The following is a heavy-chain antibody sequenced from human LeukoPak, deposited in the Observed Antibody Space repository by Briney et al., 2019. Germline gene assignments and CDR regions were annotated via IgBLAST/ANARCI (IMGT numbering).Heavy chain of an antibody. Sequence: GGSLRLSCAASGFTFSSYTMNWVRQAPGKGLEWVSSISGSSSGIYYADSVRGRFTISRDNAKNSLYLQMNSLRAEDTAAYYCARDRGEGYCGSTSCYFSFDYWGQGTLVTVSS. CDR1: GFTFSSYT. CDR2: ISGSSSGI. D-gene: IGHD2-2*01. CDR3: ARDRGEGYCGSTSCYFSFDY. J-gene: IGHJ4*02. V-gene: IGHV3-21*01.